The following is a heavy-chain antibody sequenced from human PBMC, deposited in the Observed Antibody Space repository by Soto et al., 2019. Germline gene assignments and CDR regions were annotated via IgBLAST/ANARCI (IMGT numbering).Heavy chain of an antibody. D-gene: IGHD3-3*01. CDR2: INGDGSTI. V-gene: IGHV3-74*03. CDR3: ARDDYDFWSGSLYGMDV. J-gene: IGHJ6*02. Sequence: GGSLRLSCAASGFNFGPFWMHWVRQAPGKGLVWVSHINGDGSTIVYADSVKGRFTISRDNAQSTLYLQMSSLRDEDTAVYYCARDDYDFWSGSLYGMDVWGQGTTVTVSS. CDR1: GFNFGPFW.